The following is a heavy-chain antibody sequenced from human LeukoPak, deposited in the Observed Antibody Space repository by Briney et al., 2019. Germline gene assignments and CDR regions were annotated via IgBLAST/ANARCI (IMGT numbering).Heavy chain of an antibody. CDR3: AKDGRYSYGLSHYYYGMDV. CDR2: ISGSGGST. D-gene: IGHD5-18*01. J-gene: IGHJ6*02. V-gene: IGHV3-23*01. Sequence: GGSLRLSCAASGFTFSSYAMSWVRQAPGKGLEWVSAISGSGGSTYYADSVKGRFTISRDNSKNTLYLQMNSLRAEDTAVYYCAKDGRYSYGLSHYYYGMDVWGQGTTVTVSS. CDR1: GFTFSSYA.